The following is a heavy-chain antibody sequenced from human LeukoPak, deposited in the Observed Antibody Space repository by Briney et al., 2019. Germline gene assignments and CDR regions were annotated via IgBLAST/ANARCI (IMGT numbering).Heavy chain of an antibody. CDR2: IRPSGGST. J-gene: IGHJ4*02. Sequence: ASVTVSYKASGYIFTNHYMHWVRQAPGQGGEWMGIIRPSGGSTGYTQKFQGRVTMTRDMSTSTVYMELSSLRSEDTAVYYCAREPPESYYFDYWGQGTLVTVSS. CDR1: GYIFTNHY. CDR3: AREPPESYYFDY. V-gene: IGHV1-46*01. D-gene: IGHD3/OR15-3a*01.